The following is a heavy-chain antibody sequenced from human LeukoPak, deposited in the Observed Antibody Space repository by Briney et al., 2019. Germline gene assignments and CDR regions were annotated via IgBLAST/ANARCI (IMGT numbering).Heavy chain of an antibody. J-gene: IGHJ6*02. CDR3: ARSGPDDFWSGFSNFYGMDV. D-gene: IGHD3-3*01. CDR1: GFTFSSYS. V-gene: IGHV3-21*01. CDR2: ISASSSYI. Sequence: GGSLRLSCAASGFTFSSYSMHWVRQAPGKGLEWVSSISASSSYIYYADSVKGRFTISRDNAKNSLYLQMNSLRAEDTAVYYCARSGPDDFWSGFSNFYGMDVWGQGTTVTVSS.